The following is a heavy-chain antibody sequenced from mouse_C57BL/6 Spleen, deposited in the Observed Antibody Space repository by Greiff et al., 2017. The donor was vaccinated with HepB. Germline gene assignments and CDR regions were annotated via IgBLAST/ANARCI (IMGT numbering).Heavy chain of an antibody. D-gene: IGHD1-1*01. V-gene: IGHV1-55*01. Sequence: QVQLQQPGAELVKPGASVKMSCKASGYTFTSYWITWVKQRPGQGLEWIGDIYPGSGSTNYTEKFKSKATLTVDTSSSTAYMQLSSLTSEDSAVYYCARAYYYGSSALGYWGQGTLVTVSA. CDR3: ARAYYYGSSALGY. J-gene: IGHJ3*01. CDR1: GYTFTSYW. CDR2: IYPGSGST.